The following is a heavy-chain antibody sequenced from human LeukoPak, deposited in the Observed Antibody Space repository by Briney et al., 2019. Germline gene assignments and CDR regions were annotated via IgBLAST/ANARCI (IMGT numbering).Heavy chain of an antibody. D-gene: IGHD4-11*01. CDR2: IYHSGST. Sequence: SETLSLTCTVSGGSISSSSYYWGWIRQPPGKGLEWIGEIYHSGSTNYNPSLKSRITISVDKSKNQFSLKLSSVTAADTAVYYCARGYSNYGYAFNIWGQGTMVTVSS. V-gene: IGHV4-39*07. J-gene: IGHJ3*02. CDR3: ARGYSNYGYAFNI. CDR1: GGSISSSSYY.